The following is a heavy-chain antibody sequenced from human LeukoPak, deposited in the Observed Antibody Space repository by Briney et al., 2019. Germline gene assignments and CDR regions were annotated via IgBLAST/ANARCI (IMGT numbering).Heavy chain of an antibody. Sequence: ASVKVSCKASGYTFTSYYMHWVRQALGQGLEWMGIINPSGGSTSYAQKFQGRVTMTRDTSTSTVYMELSSLRSEDTAVYYCAREYSSSETGYYFDYWGQGTLVTVSS. CDR3: AREYSSSETGYYFDY. J-gene: IGHJ4*02. D-gene: IGHD6-6*01. CDR1: GYTFTSYY. V-gene: IGHV1-46*01. CDR2: INPSGGST.